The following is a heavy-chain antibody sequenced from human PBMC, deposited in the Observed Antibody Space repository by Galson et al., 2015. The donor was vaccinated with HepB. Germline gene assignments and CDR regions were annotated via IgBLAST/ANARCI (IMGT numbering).Heavy chain of an antibody. J-gene: IGHJ2*01. V-gene: IGHV3-21*01. D-gene: IGHD3-22*01. CDR2: ITNSGTYI. CDR3: ARALVVIDHWYFDP. CDR1: GFAFSSSS. Sequence: SLRLSCAASGFAFSSSSMNWIRQAPGKGLEWISSITNSGTYIHYAHSVRGRFTVSRDNTKNSLYLQMNSLRAEDTAVYYCARALVVIDHWYFDPWGRGTLVTVSS.